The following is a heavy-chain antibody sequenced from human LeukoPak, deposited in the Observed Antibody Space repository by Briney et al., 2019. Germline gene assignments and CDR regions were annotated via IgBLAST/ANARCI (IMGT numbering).Heavy chain of an antibody. D-gene: IGHD2-2*02. Sequence: GGSLRLSCAASGFTFSSYSMNWVRQAPGKGLEWVAVISYDGSNKYYADSVKGRFTISRDNSKNTLYLQMNSLRAEDTAVYYCAKVDYTVNYMDVWGKGTTVTVSS. V-gene: IGHV3-30*18. J-gene: IGHJ6*03. CDR1: GFTFSSYS. CDR3: AKVDYTVNYMDV. CDR2: ISYDGSNK.